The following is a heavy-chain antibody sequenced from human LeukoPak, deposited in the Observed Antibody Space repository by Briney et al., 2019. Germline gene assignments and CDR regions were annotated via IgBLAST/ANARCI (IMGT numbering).Heavy chain of an antibody. CDR2: IYTSGST. J-gene: IGHJ4*02. CDR1: GGSISSGSYY. Sequence: KPSQTLSLTCTVSGGSISSGSYYWSWIRQPAGKGLEWIGRIYTSGSTNYNPSLKSRVTISVDTSKNQFSLKLSSVTAADTAVYYCVGSIRTYYFDYWGQGTLVTVSS. V-gene: IGHV4-61*02. CDR3: VGSIRTYYFDY. D-gene: IGHD3-10*01.